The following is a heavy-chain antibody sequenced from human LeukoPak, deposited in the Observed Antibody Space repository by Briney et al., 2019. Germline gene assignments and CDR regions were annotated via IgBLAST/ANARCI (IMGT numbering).Heavy chain of an antibody. Sequence: ASVKVSCKASGYTFTSYYMHWARQAPGQGLEWMGIINPSGGSTSYAQKFQGRVTMTRDTSTSTVYMELSSLRSEDTAVYYCARDGIAARPTYYFDYWGQGTLVTVSS. J-gene: IGHJ4*02. D-gene: IGHD6-6*01. CDR2: INPSGGST. CDR3: ARDGIAARPTYYFDY. CDR1: GYTFTSYY. V-gene: IGHV1-46*01.